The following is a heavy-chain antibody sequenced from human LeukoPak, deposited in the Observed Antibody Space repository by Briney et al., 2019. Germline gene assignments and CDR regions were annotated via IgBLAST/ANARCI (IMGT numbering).Heavy chain of an antibody. CDR1: GFNLRSRD. D-gene: IGHD4/OR15-4a*01. CDR3: ATTAYYPYYYFDH. Sequence: PGGSLRLSCAASGFNLRSRDLNWVRQAPGKGLEWISYITATGSVVHYADSEKGRFSVLRGNTKNSLYLRMDSLRFEDTGLYYCATTAYYPYYYFDHWGRGDLVTVSS. V-gene: IGHV3-48*03. J-gene: IGHJ4*02. CDR2: ITATGSVV.